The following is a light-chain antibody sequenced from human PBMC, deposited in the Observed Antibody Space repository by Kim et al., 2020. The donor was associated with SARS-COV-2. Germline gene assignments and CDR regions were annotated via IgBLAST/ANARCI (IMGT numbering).Light chain of an antibody. CDR1: NIGSKS. J-gene: IGLJ3*02. Sequence: SYELTQPPSVSVAPGKTARITCGGNNIGSKSVHWYQQKPGQAPVLVIYYDSDRPSGIPERFSGSNSGNTATLTISRVEAGDEADYYCQVWDSSSDQRWVFGGGTKLTVL. CDR3: QVWDSSSDQRWV. CDR2: YDS. V-gene: IGLV3-21*04.